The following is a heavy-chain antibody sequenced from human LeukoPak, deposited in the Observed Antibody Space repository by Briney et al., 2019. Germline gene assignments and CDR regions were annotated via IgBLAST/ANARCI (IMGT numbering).Heavy chain of an antibody. J-gene: IGHJ4*02. CDR3: ASSLGYSSGWYTRFDY. CDR1: GGTFSSYA. CDR2: IIPIFGTA. V-gene: IGHV1-69*06. Sequence: ASVKVSCKASGGTFSSYAISWVRQAPGQGLEWMGGIIPIFGTANYAQKFQGRVTITADKSTSTAYMELSSLRSEDTAVYYCASSLGYSSGWYTRFDYWGQGTLVTVSS. D-gene: IGHD6-19*01.